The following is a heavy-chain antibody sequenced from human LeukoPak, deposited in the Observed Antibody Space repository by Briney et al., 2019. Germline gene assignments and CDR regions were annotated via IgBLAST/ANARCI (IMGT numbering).Heavy chain of an antibody. D-gene: IGHD1-26*01. Sequence: PSETLSLTCAVSGYSFSSGYYWGWTRQPPGKGLEWIGSIYHSGSTYYNPSPNSRVPISVDRSKNQFSLTLSSGTAADTAVYYCASPPAYSGSSHDAFDIWGQGTMVTVSS. CDR3: ASPPAYSGSSHDAFDI. CDR2: IYHSGST. CDR1: GYSFSSGYY. J-gene: IGHJ3*02. V-gene: IGHV4-38-2*01.